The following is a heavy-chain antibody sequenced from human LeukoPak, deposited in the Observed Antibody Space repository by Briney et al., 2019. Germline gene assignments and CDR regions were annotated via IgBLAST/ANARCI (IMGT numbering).Heavy chain of an antibody. CDR2: IDGSGDDR. CDR3: AKVQMSTGWTFDF. J-gene: IGHJ4*02. D-gene: IGHD2-2*01. CDR1: GFTFKNYA. V-gene: IGHV3-23*01. Sequence: GGSLTLSCAASGFTFKNYAMSWVRQAPGKGLEWVSSIDGSGDDRYYADSVKGRFTISRDNSGNTLYLQLRGLGAEDTATYYCAKVQMSTGWTFDFWGQGSLVTVSS.